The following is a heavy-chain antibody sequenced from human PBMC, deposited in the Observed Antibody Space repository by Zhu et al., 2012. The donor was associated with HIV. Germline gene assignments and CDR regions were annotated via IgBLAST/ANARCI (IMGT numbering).Heavy chain of an antibody. J-gene: IGHJ4*02. CDR3: ARGYGSGSYYHY. Sequence: QVRLQQWGAGLLKPSETLSLTCAVYGGSFSGYYWGRIRQPPGKGLEWIGEINRSGDTNYNPSLKSRVTISVDTSKNQFSLKLNSVTAADTAVYYCARGYGSGSYYHYWGQGTLVTVSS. CDR1: GGSFSGYY. V-gene: IGHV4-34*01. CDR2: INRSGDT. D-gene: IGHD3-10*01.